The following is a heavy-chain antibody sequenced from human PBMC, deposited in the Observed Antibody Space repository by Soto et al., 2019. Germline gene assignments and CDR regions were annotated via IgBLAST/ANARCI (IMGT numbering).Heavy chain of an antibody. D-gene: IGHD3-22*01. Sequence: SETLSLTCTVSGGSISSYYWSWIRQPPGKGLEWIGYIYYSGSTNYNPSLKSRATISVDTSKNQFSLKLSSVTAADTAVYYCARVGYYDSSGDLTYFFDYWGQGTLVTVSS. V-gene: IGHV4-59*01. CDR1: GGSISSYY. CDR2: IYYSGST. J-gene: IGHJ4*02. CDR3: ARVGYYDSSGDLTYFFDY.